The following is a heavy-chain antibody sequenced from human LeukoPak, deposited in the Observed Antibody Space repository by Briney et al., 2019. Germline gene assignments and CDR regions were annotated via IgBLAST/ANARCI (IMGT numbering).Heavy chain of an antibody. J-gene: IGHJ4*02. CDR3: AREIRGSCFDY. CDR2: ISTSSSYI. V-gene: IGHV3-21*01. Sequence: GGSLRLSCAASGFTFSRNCMNWVRQAPGKGLEWVSSISTSSSYIYYADSVKGRFTISRNNGKNSLYLQMNSLRAEDTAVYYCAREIRGSCFDYWGQGTLVTVSS. CDR1: GFTFSRNC. D-gene: IGHD1-26*01.